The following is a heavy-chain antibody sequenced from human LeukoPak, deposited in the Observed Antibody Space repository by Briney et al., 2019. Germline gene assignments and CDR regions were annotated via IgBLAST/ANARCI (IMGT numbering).Heavy chain of an antibody. V-gene: IGHV1-2*02. D-gene: IGHD1-1*01. CDR3: AREFHPELERGLRKFDY. Sequence: ASVKLSCKASGYTFTGYYMHWVRQAPGQGLEWMGWINPNSGGTNYAQKFQGRVTMTRDTSISTAYMELSRLRSDDTAVYYCAREFHPELERGLRKFDYWGQGTLVTVSS. CDR1: GYTFTGYY. J-gene: IGHJ4*02. CDR2: INPNSGGT.